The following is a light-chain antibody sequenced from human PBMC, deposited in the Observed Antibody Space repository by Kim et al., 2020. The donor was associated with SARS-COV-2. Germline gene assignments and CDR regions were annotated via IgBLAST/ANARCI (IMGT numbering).Light chain of an antibody. J-gene: IGLJ2*01. CDR2: RDN. CDR1: NIGSKN. Sequence: VGLGRTARITCGGNNIGSKNVHWYQQKPGQAPVLVIYRDNSRPSGIPERFSDSNSVNTATLTISRAQAGDEGDYYCQVWDSSTVVFGGGTQLTVL. V-gene: IGLV3-9*01. CDR3: QVWDSSTVV.